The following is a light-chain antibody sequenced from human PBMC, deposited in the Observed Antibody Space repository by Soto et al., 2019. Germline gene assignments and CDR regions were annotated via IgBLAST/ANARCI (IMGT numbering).Light chain of an antibody. CDR3: QSYDSSLSGSI. CDR1: SSNIGAGYD. Sequence: QPVLTQPPSVSGAPGQRVTIACTGSSSNIGAGYDVHWYQQLPGTAPKLLIYGNSNRPSGVPDRFSGSKSATSASLAITGLQPEDEADYYCQSYDSSLSGSIFGGGTKLTVL. CDR2: GNS. V-gene: IGLV1-40*01. J-gene: IGLJ2*01.